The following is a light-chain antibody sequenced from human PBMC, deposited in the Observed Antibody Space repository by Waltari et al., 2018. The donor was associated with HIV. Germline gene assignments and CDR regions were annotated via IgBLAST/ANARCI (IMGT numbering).Light chain of an antibody. CDR1: SSNIGAGYD. CDR2: GNT. V-gene: IGLV1-40*01. Sequence: ELTQPSSMSGAPGQRVTISCTGSSSNIGAGYDVHWYQNLPGTAPKLLIYGNTNRPSGVPDRFSGSKSGTSASLAITGLQAEDEADYYCQSYDSSLSGVVFGGGTKLTVL. J-gene: IGLJ2*01. CDR3: QSYDSSLSGVV.